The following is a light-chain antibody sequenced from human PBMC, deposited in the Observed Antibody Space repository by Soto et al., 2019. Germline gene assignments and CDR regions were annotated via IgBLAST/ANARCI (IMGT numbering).Light chain of an antibody. CDR3: QLYGRTSST. V-gene: IGKV3-20*01. J-gene: IGKJ2*01. CDR1: QSVSSSY. Sequence: EIVLTQSPGTLSLSPGERATLSCRASQSVSSSYLAWYQQKPGQPTRLLIYGASSSATGIADRFSGSCAGTNFILTISRREHQDVVVYYCQLYGRTSSTFGQGTKLEIK. CDR2: GAS.